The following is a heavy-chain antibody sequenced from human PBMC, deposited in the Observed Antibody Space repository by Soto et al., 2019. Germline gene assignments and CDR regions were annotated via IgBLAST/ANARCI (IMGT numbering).Heavy chain of an antibody. Sequence: PGGSLRLSCAASGFTFSGSAMHWVRQASGKGLEWVGRIRSKANSYATAYAASVKGRFTISRDDSKNTAYLQMNSLKTEDTAVYYCTRQRPGIAAAGIGRSNYYYYGMDVWGQGTTVTVSS. CDR3: TRQRPGIAAAGIGRSNYYYYGMDV. J-gene: IGHJ6*02. D-gene: IGHD6-13*01. CDR1: GFTFSGSA. CDR2: IRSKANSYAT. V-gene: IGHV3-73*01.